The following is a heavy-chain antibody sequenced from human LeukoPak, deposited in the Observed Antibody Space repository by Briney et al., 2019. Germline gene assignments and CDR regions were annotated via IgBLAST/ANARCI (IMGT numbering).Heavy chain of an antibody. CDR1: GGSISSSNW. CDR3: ARVYSSGWYGFDY. Sequence: SETLSLTCAVSGGSISSSNWWSWVRQPPGKGLEWIGEIYHSGSTNYNPSLKSRVTISVDTSKNQFSLKVSSVTAADTAVYYCARVYSSGWYGFDYWGQGTLVTVSS. D-gene: IGHD6-19*01. V-gene: IGHV4-4*02. J-gene: IGHJ4*02. CDR2: IYHSGST.